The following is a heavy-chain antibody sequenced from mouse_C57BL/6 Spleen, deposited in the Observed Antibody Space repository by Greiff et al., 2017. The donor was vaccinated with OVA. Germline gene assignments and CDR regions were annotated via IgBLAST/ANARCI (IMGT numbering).Heavy chain of an antibody. V-gene: IGHV1-76*01. J-gene: IGHJ2*01. CDR1: GYTFTDYY. Sequence: VQLQQSGAELVRPGASVKLSCKASGYTFTDYYINWVKQRPGQGLEWIARIYPGSGNTYYNEKFKGNATMTAEKSSSTAYMQLSSLTSEDSAVYFCARHYDYGFDYWGQGTTLTVSS. D-gene: IGHD2-4*01. CDR3: ARHYDYGFDY. CDR2: IYPGSGNT.